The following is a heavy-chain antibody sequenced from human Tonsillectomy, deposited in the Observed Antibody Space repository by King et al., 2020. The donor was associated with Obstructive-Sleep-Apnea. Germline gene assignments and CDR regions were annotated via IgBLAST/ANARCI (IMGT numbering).Heavy chain of an antibody. CDR1: GFTFSSYG. D-gene: IGHD1-26*01. J-gene: IGHJ4*02. CDR3: VPNQGSGSYPLPPDH. Sequence: HVQLVESGGGVVQPGGSLRLSCAASGFTFSSYGMHWVRQAPGKGLEWVTFIRYDGSEKYYADSVKGRFTISRDNSKNTLYLQMNSLRAEDTAVYYCVPNQGSGSYPLPPDHWGQGTLVTVSS. CDR2: IRYDGSEK. V-gene: IGHV3-30*02.